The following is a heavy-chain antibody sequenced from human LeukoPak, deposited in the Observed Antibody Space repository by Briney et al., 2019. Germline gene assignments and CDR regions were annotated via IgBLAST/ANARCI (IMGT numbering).Heavy chain of an antibody. CDR1: GGSISNGDHY. J-gene: IGHJ4*02. V-gene: IGHV4-31*03. Sequence: SETLSLTCTVSGGSISNGDHYWSWIRQHPGKGLEWIGHIYYSGSTYYNPSLKSRGIISVETSKNQFSLKLSSVTAADTAVYYCARDCGGDCYPKYYFDYWGQGTLVTVSS. CDR3: ARDCGGDCYPKYYFDY. D-gene: IGHD2-21*02. CDR2: IYYSGST.